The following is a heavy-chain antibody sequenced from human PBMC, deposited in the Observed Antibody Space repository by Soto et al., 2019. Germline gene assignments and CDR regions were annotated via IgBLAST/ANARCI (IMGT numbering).Heavy chain of an antibody. V-gene: IGHV4-30-2*01. CDR2: IYYTGST. CDR1: GGSMSRGGQS. D-gene: IGHD3-10*01. Sequence: TLSLTCAVSGGSMSRGGQSWSWIRQPPGKGLEWLGFIYYTGSTYYNPSLNSRVTLSVDRSKNQFSLNLTSVTAADTAMYFCARAPAGPSPRWDVCVQGTTVTVSS. CDR3: ARAPAGPSPRWDV. J-gene: IGHJ6*02.